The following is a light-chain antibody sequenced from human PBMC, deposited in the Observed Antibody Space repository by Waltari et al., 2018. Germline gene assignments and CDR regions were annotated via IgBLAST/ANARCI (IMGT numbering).Light chain of an antibody. CDR3: QQYSN. Sequence: ERATLSCRASQSVSSSLAWYQQKPGQAPRLLIYGASSRATGIPDRFSGSGSGTDFTLTISSLEPEDFAVYYCQQYSNFGGGTKAEIK. J-gene: IGKJ4*01. CDR2: GAS. V-gene: IGKV3-15*01. CDR1: QSVSSS.